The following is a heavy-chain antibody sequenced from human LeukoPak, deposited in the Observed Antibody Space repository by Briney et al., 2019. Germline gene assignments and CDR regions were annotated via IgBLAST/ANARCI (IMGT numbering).Heavy chain of an antibody. CDR3: ATDGAGFDT. CDR2: INIGGTNT. CDR1: GFTFNDYY. Sequence: GGSLRLSCAASGFTFNDYYLSWIRQAPGKGLEWLSYINIGGTNTHYADSVKGRFTISRDDAKKSLYLEMNNLRAEDTAVYYCATDGAGFDTWGQGVLVTVSS. J-gene: IGHJ5*02. V-gene: IGHV3-11*01.